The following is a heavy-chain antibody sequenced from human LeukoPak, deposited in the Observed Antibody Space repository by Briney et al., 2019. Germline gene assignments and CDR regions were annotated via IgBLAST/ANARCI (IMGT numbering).Heavy chain of an antibody. J-gene: IGHJ3*02. CDR1: GFTFSDYY. Sequence: PGGSLRLSCAASGFTFSDYYMSWIRQAPGKGLEWVSYISSSGSTIYYADSVKGRFTISRDNAKNSLYLQMNSLRAEDTAVYYCARDFRWNYDQDAFDIWGQGTMVTVSS. D-gene: IGHD1-7*01. CDR2: ISSSGSTI. CDR3: ARDFRWNYDQDAFDI. V-gene: IGHV3-11*01.